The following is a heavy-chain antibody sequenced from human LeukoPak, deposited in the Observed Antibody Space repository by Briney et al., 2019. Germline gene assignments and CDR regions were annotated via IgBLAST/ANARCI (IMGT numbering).Heavy chain of an antibody. CDR1: GFTFSSYA. D-gene: IGHD3-10*01. V-gene: IGHV3-30-3*01. Sequence: GGSLRLSCAASGFTFSSYAMHWVRQAPGKGLEWVAVISYDGSNKYYADSVKGRFTISRDNSKNTLYLQMNSLRAEDAAVYYCARDTGVTMVRGFFDYWGQGTLVTVSS. CDR3: ARDTGVTMVRGFFDY. J-gene: IGHJ4*02. CDR2: ISYDGSNK.